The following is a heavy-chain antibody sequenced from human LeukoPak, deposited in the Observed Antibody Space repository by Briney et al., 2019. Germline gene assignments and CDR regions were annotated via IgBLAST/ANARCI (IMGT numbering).Heavy chain of an antibody. CDR3: ARDGPEYSSSFDY. D-gene: IGHD6-6*01. Sequence: GASVKVSCKASGGTFSSYAISWVRQAPGQGLEWMGGIIPIFGTANYAQKFQGRVTITADESTSTAYMELSSLRSEDTAVYYCARDGPEYSSSFDYWGQGTLVTVSS. CDR1: GGTFSSYA. V-gene: IGHV1-69*13. J-gene: IGHJ4*02. CDR2: IIPIFGTA.